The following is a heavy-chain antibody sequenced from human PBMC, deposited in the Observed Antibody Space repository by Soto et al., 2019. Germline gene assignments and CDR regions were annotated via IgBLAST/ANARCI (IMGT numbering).Heavy chain of an antibody. V-gene: IGHV1-18*01. Sequence: ASVKVSCKASGYTFTSYGISWVRQAPGQGLEWMGWISAYNGNTNYAQKLQGRVTMTTDTSTSTAYMELRSLRAEDTAVYYCAKDLRGDYPSHVVMIGGVPAAYHWGQGTLVTVSS. CDR3: AKDLRGDYPSHVVMIGGVPAAYH. J-gene: IGHJ5*02. CDR1: GYTFTSYG. D-gene: IGHD2-8*02. CDR2: ISAYNGNT.